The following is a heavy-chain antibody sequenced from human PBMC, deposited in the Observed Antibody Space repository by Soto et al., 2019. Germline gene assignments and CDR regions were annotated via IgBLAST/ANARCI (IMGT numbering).Heavy chain of an antibody. CDR3: ARVEYYDSSGYYYDRALWYYGMDV. Sequence: PSETLSLTCTVSGGSISSYYWSWIRQPPGKGLEWIGYIYYSGSTNYNPSLKSRVTISVDTSKNQFSLKLSSVTAADTAVYYCARVEYYDSSGYYYDRALWYYGMDVWGQGTTVTVSS. V-gene: IGHV4-59*01. J-gene: IGHJ6*02. CDR2: IYYSGST. CDR1: GGSISSYY. D-gene: IGHD3-22*01.